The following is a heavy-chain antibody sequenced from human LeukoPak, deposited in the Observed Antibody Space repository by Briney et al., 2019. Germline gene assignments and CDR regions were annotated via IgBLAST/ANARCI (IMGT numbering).Heavy chain of an antibody. V-gene: IGHV5-51*01. CDR1: GYSFTSYW. D-gene: IGHD3-3*01. CDR2: IYPGDSDT. Sequence: GESLKISCKGSGYSFTSYWIGWVRQMPGKGLEWMGIIYPGDSDTRYSPSFQGQVTILADKSISTAYLQWSSLKASDTAMYYCARTSDFWSGYYRPNYFDYWGQGTLVTVSS. CDR3: ARTSDFWSGYYRPNYFDY. J-gene: IGHJ4*02.